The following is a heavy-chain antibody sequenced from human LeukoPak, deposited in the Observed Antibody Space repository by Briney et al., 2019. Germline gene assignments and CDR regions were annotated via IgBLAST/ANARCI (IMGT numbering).Heavy chain of an antibody. V-gene: IGHV4-34*01. CDR3: ARCSEYNWNYYYMDV. Sequence: SETLSLTCAVYGGSFSGYYWSWIRQPPGKGLEWIGSIYYSGSTYYNPSLKSRVTISVDTSKNQFSLKLSSVTAADTAVYYCARCSEYNWNYYYMDVWGKGTTVTVSS. J-gene: IGHJ6*03. D-gene: IGHD1-20*01. CDR2: IYYSGST. CDR1: GGSFSGYY.